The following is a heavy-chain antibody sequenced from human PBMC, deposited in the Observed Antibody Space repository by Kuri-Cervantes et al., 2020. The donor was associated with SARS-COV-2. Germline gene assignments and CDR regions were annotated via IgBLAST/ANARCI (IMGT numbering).Heavy chain of an antibody. Sequence: GESLKISCAASGFTFSNYSMNWVRQAPGKGLEWVSYISSSSSTTYYADSVKGRFTISSDNAKNSLYLQMNSPRDEDTAVYYCARQYYDILTGYYLYGMDVWGQGTTVTVSS. V-gene: IGHV3-48*02. J-gene: IGHJ6*02. D-gene: IGHD3-9*01. CDR2: ISSSSSTT. CDR1: GFTFSNYS. CDR3: ARQYYDILTGYYLYGMDV.